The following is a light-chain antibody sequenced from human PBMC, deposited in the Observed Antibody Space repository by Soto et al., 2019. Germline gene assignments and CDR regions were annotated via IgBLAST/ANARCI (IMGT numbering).Light chain of an antibody. Sequence: EIVLTQSPGTLSLSPGERATLSSRASQTVSSNYWAWYQQKPGQAPRLLIYGSSSRATGIPDRFSGSGSGTDFTLTISRLGPEDIAVYYCQQYDGPPWTFGQGTKVEIK. V-gene: IGKV3-20*01. CDR3: QQYDGPPWT. CDR1: QTVSSNY. CDR2: GSS. J-gene: IGKJ1*01.